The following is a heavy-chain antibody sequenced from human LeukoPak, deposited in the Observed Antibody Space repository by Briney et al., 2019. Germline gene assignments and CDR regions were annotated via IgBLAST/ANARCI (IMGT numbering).Heavy chain of an antibody. V-gene: IGHV4-39*01. D-gene: IGHD3-16*01. CDR3: ARNLMITFGGTTDY. Sequence: PSETLSLTCTVSGGSISSSSYYWGWIRQPPGKGLEWIGSIYYSGSTYYSPSLKSRVTISVDTSKNQFSLKLSSVTAADTAVYYCARNLMITFGGTTDYWGQGTLVTVSS. J-gene: IGHJ4*02. CDR2: IYYSGST. CDR1: GGSISSSSYY.